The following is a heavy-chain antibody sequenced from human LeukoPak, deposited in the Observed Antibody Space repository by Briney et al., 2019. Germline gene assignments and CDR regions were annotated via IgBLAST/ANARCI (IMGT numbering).Heavy chain of an antibody. V-gene: IGHV3-21*01. Sequence: GGSLRLSCAASGFTFSSYSMNWVRQAPGKGLEWVSSISSSSSYIYYADSVKGRFTISRDNAKNSLYLQMNSLRAEDTAVYYCARDEPGIAVAGPLPYYMDVGGKGTRSPSP. CDR3: ARDEPGIAVAGPLPYYMDV. CDR2: ISSSSSYI. CDR1: GFTFSSYS. D-gene: IGHD6-19*01. J-gene: IGHJ6*03.